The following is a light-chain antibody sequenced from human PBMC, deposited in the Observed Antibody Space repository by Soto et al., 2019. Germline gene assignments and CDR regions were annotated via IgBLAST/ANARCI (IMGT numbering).Light chain of an antibody. CDR3: QQRSKWPPVT. CDR2: DAS. V-gene: IGKV3-11*01. J-gene: IGKJ4*01. CDR1: QSVSSY. Sequence: EIVLTQSPATLSLSPGERATLSCRASQSVSSYLAWYQHKPGQAPRLLIYDASNRATGIPARFSGSGSGTDFTLTISSLEPEDFGVYYCQQRSKWPPVTFGGGTKVEIK.